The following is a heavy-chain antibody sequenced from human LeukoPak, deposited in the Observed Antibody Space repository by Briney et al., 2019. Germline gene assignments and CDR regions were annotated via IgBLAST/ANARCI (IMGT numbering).Heavy chain of an antibody. V-gene: IGHV3-48*04. CDR1: GFTFSSYS. CDR2: ISPITSTK. Sequence: PGRSLRLSCAASGFTFSSYSMNWVRQTPGKGLEWVSYISPITSTKYYADSVEGRFTISRDDARNSLSLQMDSLRAEDTAVYYCARESDKHYDFWSGYLALDYWGQGTLVTVSS. CDR3: ARESDKHYDFWSGYLALDY. J-gene: IGHJ4*02. D-gene: IGHD3-3*01.